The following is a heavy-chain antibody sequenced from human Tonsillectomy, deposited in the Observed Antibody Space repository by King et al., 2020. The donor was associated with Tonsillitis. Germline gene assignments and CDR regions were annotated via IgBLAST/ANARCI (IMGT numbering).Heavy chain of an antibody. CDR1: GFTFSSYA. V-gene: IGHV3-30-3*01. CDR2: ISYDGSNK. Sequence: VQLVESGGGVVQPGRSLRLSCAASGFTFSSYAMHWVRQAPGKGLEWVAVISYDGSNKYYADSVKGRFTISRDNSKNTLYLQMNSLRAEDTAVYYCARDPAAAGPFDYWGQGTLVTVSS. D-gene: IGHD6-13*01. CDR3: ARDPAAAGPFDY. J-gene: IGHJ4*02.